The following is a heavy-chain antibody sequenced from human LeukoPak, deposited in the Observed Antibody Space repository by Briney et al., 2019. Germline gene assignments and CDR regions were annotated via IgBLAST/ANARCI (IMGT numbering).Heavy chain of an antibody. J-gene: IGHJ4*02. CDR3: ARGTLIVGYFDY. CDR1: GITVRSNY. CDR2: IYSGDRA. V-gene: IGHV3-66*01. Sequence: GGSLRRSCAASGITVRSNYMNWVRQTPGKGLEWVSVIYSGDRAYYADSVKDRFTISRDNSKNTLYLQMKSLRAEDTAVYFCARGTLIVGYFDYWGQGTLVTVSS. D-gene: IGHD3-22*01.